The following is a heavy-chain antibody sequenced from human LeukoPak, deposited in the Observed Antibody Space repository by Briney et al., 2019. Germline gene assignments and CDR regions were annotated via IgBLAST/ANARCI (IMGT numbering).Heavy chain of an antibody. CDR3: ARGLADSSGWWVGPSVPDY. J-gene: IGHJ4*02. CDR2: LNPNSGGT. D-gene: IGHD6-19*01. CDR1: GYTFTYYY. Sequence: GASVKVSCKASGYTFTYYYVHWMRQAPGQGLEWMGWLNPNSGGTNYAQKFQGRVTMTRDTSISTAYMELSRLRSDDTAVYYCARGLADSSGWWVGPSVPDYWGQGTLVTVSS. V-gene: IGHV1-2*02.